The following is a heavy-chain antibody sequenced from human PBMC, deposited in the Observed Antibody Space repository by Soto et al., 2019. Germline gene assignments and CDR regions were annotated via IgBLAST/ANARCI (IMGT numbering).Heavy chain of an antibody. Sequence: QVQLQESGPGLVKPSETLSLTCTVSGGSISSYYWSWIRQPPGKGLEWIGYIYYSGSTNYNPSLKSRVTIPVDTSKNQCSLKLSSVTAADTAVYYCARHGLRQRITIFGVPTRDWYYYYMDVWGKGTTVTVSS. D-gene: IGHD3-3*01. CDR3: ARHGLRQRITIFGVPTRDWYYYYMDV. J-gene: IGHJ6*03. CDR1: GGSISSYY. V-gene: IGHV4-59*08. CDR2: IYYSGST.